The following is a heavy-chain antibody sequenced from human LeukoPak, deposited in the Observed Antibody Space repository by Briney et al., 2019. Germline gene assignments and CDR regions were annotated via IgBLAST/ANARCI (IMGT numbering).Heavy chain of an antibody. CDR2: INHSGST. Sequence: SETLSLTCAVYGGSFSGHYWSWIRQPPGKGLEWIGEINHSGSTNYNPSLKSRVTISVDTSKNQFSLKLSSVTAADTAVYYCASSAGIAARRADYWGQGTLVTVSS. D-gene: IGHD6-6*01. CDR1: GGSFSGHY. J-gene: IGHJ4*02. CDR3: ASSAGIAARRADY. V-gene: IGHV4-34*01.